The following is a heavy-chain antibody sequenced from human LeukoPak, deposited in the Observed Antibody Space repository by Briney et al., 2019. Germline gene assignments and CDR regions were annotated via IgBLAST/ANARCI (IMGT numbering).Heavy chain of an antibody. D-gene: IGHD3-22*01. CDR1: GFTFSSYA. Sequence: GGSLRLSCAASGFTFSSYAMHWVRQAPGKGLEWVAVMSYDGSNKYYADSVKGRFTISRDNSKNTLYLQMNSLRAEDTAVYYCARHGYDSSGYYYANWFDPWGQGTLVTVSS. J-gene: IGHJ5*02. V-gene: IGHV3-30*04. CDR2: MSYDGSNK. CDR3: ARHGYDSSGYYYANWFDP.